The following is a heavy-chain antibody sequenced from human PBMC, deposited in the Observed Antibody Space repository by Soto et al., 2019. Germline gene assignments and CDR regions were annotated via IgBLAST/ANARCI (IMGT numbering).Heavy chain of an antibody. CDR2: IYYSGST. CDR1: GGSFSSSSYY. Sequence: SETLSLTCTVSGGSFSSSSYYWGWIRQPPGKGLEWIGSIYYSGSTYYNPSLKSRVTISVDTSKNQFSLKLSSVTAADTAVYYCARPSKYYYDSSGYYHYYFDYWGQGTLVTVSS. J-gene: IGHJ4*02. D-gene: IGHD3-22*01. CDR3: ARPSKYYYDSSGYYHYYFDY. V-gene: IGHV4-39*01.